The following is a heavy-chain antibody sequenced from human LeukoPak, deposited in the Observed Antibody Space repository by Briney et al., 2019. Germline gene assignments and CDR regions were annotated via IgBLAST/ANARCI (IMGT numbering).Heavy chain of an antibody. CDR1: GGSVSSGAYY. CDR3: ARVFGGPHYNWFDP. V-gene: IGHV4-61*08. CDR2: IYYTGST. Sequence: SETLSLTCTVSGGSVSSGAYYWSWIRQPPGKGLEWIGYIYYTGSTNFNPSLKSRLTISVDTSKNQFSLKLSSVTAADTAVYYCARVFGGPHYNWFDPWGQGTLVTVSS. J-gene: IGHJ5*02. D-gene: IGHD3-10*01.